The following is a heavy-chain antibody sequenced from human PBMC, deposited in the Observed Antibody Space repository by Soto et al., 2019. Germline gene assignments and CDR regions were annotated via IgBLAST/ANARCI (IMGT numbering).Heavy chain of an antibody. J-gene: IGHJ4*02. CDR1: NGSITSSNW. CDR2: VGQSGYT. D-gene: IGHD5-12*01. V-gene: IGHV4-4*02. CDR3: ARNRYGGYDFDS. Sequence: QVQLQESGPGLVKPSGTLSLTCTVSNGSITSSNWWSWVRQSPGKGLEWIGEVGQSGYTIYIPSLKSRLTILLDKSTNRFSLRLTSVTAADTAVYYCARNRYGGYDFDSWGQGTLVTVSS.